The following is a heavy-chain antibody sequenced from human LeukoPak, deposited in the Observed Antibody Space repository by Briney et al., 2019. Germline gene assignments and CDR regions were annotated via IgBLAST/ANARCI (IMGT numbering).Heavy chain of an antibody. CDR3: AKPPPDSNSWLFDY. CDR2: ISGNGGTT. J-gene: IGHJ4*02. D-gene: IGHD6-13*01. CDR1: GFTFSTHA. V-gene: IGHV3-23*01. Sequence: GGSLRLSCAASGFTFSTHAMSWVRQAPGKGLEWVSTISGNGGTTCYADSVKGRFTISRDNSKNTLYLQMNSLRAEDTAVYYCAKPPPDSNSWLFDYWGQGTLVTVSS.